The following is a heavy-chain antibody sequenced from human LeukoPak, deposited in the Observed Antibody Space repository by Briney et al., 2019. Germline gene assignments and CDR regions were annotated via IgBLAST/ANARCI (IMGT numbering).Heavy chain of an antibody. D-gene: IGHD4-17*01. CDR3: ATSTTVFGAFDI. CDR2: ISSSGHI. V-gene: IGHV3-48*03. CDR1: GFTFSSYE. Sequence: GGSLRLSCAASGFTFSSYEMDWVRQAPGKGLEWISYISSSGHIYNADSTRGRFTISRDNAKNSLYLQMNSLRAEDTAVYYCATSTTVFGAFDIWGQGTMVTVSS. J-gene: IGHJ3*02.